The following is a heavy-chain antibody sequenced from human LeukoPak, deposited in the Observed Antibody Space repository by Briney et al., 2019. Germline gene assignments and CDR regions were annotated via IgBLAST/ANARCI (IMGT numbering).Heavy chain of an antibody. Sequence: PSETLSLTCAVYGGSFSGYYWSWIRQPPGKGLEWIGEINHSGSTNYNPSLKSRVTISVDTSKNQFSLKLGSVTAADTAVYYCARGPTTYYFDYWGQGTLVTVSS. D-gene: IGHD1-7*01. CDR2: INHSGST. V-gene: IGHV4-34*01. CDR1: GGSFSGYY. CDR3: ARGPTTYYFDY. J-gene: IGHJ4*02.